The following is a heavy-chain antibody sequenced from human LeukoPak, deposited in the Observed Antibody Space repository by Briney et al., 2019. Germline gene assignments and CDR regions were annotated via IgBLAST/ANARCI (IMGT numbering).Heavy chain of an antibody. CDR1: GFTFSSYG. D-gene: IGHD1-26*01. CDR3: ARRRYLSGYFDY. J-gene: IGHJ4*02. Sequence: PGGSLRLSCAASGFTFSSYGMHWVRQAPGKGLEWVSVIYSGGSTYYADSVKGRFTISRDNSKNTLYLQMNSLRAEDTAVYYCARRRYLSGYFDYWGQGTLVTVSS. V-gene: IGHV3-53*01. CDR2: IYSGGST.